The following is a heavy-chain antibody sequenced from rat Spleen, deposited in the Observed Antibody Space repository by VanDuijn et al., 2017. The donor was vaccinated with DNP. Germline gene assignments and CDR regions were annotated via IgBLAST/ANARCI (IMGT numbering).Heavy chain of an antibody. CDR3: ARMYTTDYAWYFDF. CDR1: GFTFSNYG. CDR2: IGIGGVST. Sequence: EVQLVESGGGLVEPGRSLKVSCVASGFTFSNYGMAWVRQTPTRGLEWVASIGIGGVSTFYRDSVKGRFTVSRDDAKNTLYLQMDSLRSEDSATYYCARMYTTDYAWYFDFWGPGTMVTVSS. V-gene: IGHV5S13*01. J-gene: IGHJ1*01. D-gene: IGHD1-6*01.